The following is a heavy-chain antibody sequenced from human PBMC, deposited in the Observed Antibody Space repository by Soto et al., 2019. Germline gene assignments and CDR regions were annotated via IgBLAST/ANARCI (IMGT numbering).Heavy chain of an antibody. D-gene: IGHD3-9*01. V-gene: IGHV3-9*01. CDR3: AKDPLVLANYDILTGYSNWFDP. CDR1: GCPFDDYA. CDR2: ISWNSGSI. J-gene: IGHJ5*02. Sequence: GGSLRLSCAASGCPFDDYAMHWVRQAPGKGLEWVSGISWNSGSIGYADSVKGRFTISRDNSKNTLYLQMNSLRAEDTAVYYCAKDPLVLANYDILTGYSNWFDPWGQGTLVTVSS.